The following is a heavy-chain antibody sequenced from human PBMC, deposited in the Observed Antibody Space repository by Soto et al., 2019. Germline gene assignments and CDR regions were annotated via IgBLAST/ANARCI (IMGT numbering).Heavy chain of an antibody. CDR2: IWYDGSNK. Sequence: GGSLRLSCAASGFTFSSYGMHWVRQAPGKGLEWVAVIWYDGSNKYYADSVKGRFTISRDNSKNTLYLQMNSLRAEDTAVYYCARVGSGPEGYSYGYNYYYGMDVWGQGTTVTVSS. D-gene: IGHD5-18*01. V-gene: IGHV3-33*01. J-gene: IGHJ6*02. CDR1: GFTFSSYG. CDR3: ARVGSGPEGYSYGYNYYYGMDV.